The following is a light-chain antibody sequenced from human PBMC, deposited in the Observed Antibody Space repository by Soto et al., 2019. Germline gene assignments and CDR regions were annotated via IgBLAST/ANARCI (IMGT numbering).Light chain of an antibody. CDR1: QSVSSY. CDR2: DAS. J-gene: IGKJ5*01. V-gene: IGKV3-20*01. Sequence: EIVLTQSPATLSLSPGARATLSCRASQSVSSYLAWYQQKPGQAPRLLIYDASRRATDIPDRFSGSGSGTDFTLTITRLEPEDLAMYYCQKYEISPPITVGKGTRLEIK. CDR3: QKYEISPPIT.